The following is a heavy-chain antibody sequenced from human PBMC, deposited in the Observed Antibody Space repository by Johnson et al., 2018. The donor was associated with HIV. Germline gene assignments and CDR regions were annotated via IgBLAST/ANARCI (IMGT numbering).Heavy chain of an antibody. J-gene: IGHJ3*02. D-gene: IGHD1-26*01. CDR1: GFTFDDYG. Sequence: MQLVESGGGVVRPGGSLRVSCAASGFTFDDYGMNWVRQAPGKGLEWVSGINWNGDSTGYADSVKGRFTISRDNAKNSLYLQMNSLRAEDTALYYCARAYMSSGSYYDAFDIWGQGTMVIVSS. V-gene: IGHV3-20*04. CDR3: ARAYMSSGSYYDAFDI. CDR2: INWNGDST.